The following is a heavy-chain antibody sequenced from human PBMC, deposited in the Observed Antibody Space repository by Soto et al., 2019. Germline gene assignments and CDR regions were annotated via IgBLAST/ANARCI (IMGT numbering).Heavy chain of an antibody. V-gene: IGHV3-48*02. CDR3: ARDAFLLDYGDPHPVDY. J-gene: IGHJ4*02. D-gene: IGHD4-17*01. CDR2: IGSSSSTI. CDR1: GFTFSSYS. Sequence: GGSLRLSCAASGFTFSSYSMNWVRQAPGKGLEWVSYIGSSSSTIYYADSVKGRFTISRANAKNSLYLQMNSLRDEDTAVYYCARDAFLLDYGDPHPVDYWGQGTLVTVSS.